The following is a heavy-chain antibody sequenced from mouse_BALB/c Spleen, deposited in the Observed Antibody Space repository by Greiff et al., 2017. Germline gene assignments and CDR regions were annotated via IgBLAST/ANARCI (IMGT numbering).Heavy chain of an antibody. Sequence: LQQPGSELVRPGASVKLSCKASGYTFTSYWMYWVKQRPGQGLEWIGNIYPGSGSTNYDEKFKSKATLTVDTSSSTAYMQRSSLTSEDSAVYYCTRPGKAWFAYWGQGTLVTVSA. J-gene: IGHJ3*01. CDR1: GYTFTSYW. V-gene: IGHV1S22*01. D-gene: IGHD4-1*01. CDR3: TRPGKAWFAY. CDR2: IYPGSGST.